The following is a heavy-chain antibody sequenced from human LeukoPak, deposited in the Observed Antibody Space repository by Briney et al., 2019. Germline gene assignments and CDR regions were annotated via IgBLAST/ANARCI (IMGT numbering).Heavy chain of an antibody. CDR1: GFTFSSYG. Sequence: GRSLRLSCAASGFTFSSYGMHWVRQAPGKGLEWVAVIWYDGSNKYYADSVKGRYTISRDNSKNTLYLQMNSLRPEDTAVFYCARNYGTNSGGFDIWGQGTTVSVSS. J-gene: IGHJ3*02. V-gene: IGHV3-33*01. CDR3: ARNYGTNSGGFDI. D-gene: IGHD4-23*01. CDR2: IWYDGSNK.